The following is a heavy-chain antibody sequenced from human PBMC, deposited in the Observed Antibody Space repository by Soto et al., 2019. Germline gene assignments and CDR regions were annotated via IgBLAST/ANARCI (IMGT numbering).Heavy chain of an antibody. Sequence: ASVKVSCKASGYTLSSYGVSWVRQAPGQVLEWMGWINTYNGASKYGSKVQGRVTMTRDTSTNTAYMELRSLRSDDTAVYYCARYCSGGTCHNGVTDYWGQGTLVTVSS. CDR2: INTYNGAS. J-gene: IGHJ4*02. CDR3: ARYCSGGTCHNGVTDY. CDR1: GYTLSSYG. V-gene: IGHV1-18*01. D-gene: IGHD2-15*01.